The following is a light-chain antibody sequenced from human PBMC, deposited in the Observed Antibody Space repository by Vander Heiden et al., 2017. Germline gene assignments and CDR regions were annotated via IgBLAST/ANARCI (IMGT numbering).Light chain of an antibody. J-gene: IGLJ3*02. CDR1: NIGSKN. V-gene: IGLV3-9*01. CDR3: QVWDSSTVV. Sequence: SYELTQPLSVSVALGQTARITCGGNNIGSKNVRWYQQKPGQAPVLVIYRDSNRPSGIPERFSGSNSGNTATLTISRAQARDEADYYCQVWDSSTVVFGGGTKLTVL. CDR2: RDS.